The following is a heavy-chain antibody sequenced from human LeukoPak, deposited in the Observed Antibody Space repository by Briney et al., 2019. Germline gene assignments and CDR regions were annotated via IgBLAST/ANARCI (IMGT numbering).Heavy chain of an antibody. CDR3: ARVGFGAMIVVVSYYYYMDV. Sequence: ASVKVSCKASGYTFTSYDINWVRQATGQGLEWMGWMNPNSGNTGYAQKFQGIVTMTRNTSISTAYMELSSLRSEDTAVYYCARVGFGAMIVVVSYYYYMDVWGKGTTVTVSS. CDR2: MNPNSGNT. CDR1: GYTFTSYD. D-gene: IGHD3-22*01. J-gene: IGHJ6*03. V-gene: IGHV1-8*01.